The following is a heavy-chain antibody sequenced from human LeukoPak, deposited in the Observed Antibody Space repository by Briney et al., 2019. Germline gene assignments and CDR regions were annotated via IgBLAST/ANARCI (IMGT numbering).Heavy chain of an antibody. CDR1: GFTFSSYT. CDR3: ARVLNSSGYYLGY. Sequence: GSLRLSCAASGFTFSSYTMNWIRQPPGKGLEWIGEINHSGSTNYNPSLKSRVTISVDTSKNQFSLKLSSVTAADTAVYYCARVLNSSGYYLGYWGQGTLVTVSS. D-gene: IGHD3-22*01. V-gene: IGHV4-34*01. J-gene: IGHJ4*02. CDR2: INHSGST.